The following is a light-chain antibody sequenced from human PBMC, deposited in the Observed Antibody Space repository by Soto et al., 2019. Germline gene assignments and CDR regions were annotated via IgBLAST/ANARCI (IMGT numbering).Light chain of an antibody. CDR1: QNINDY. CDR3: EHWHNTPWT. Sequence: IQLTQSPSSLSASAGDRVTITCRASQNINDYLNWIQLKPGKAPKLLIYAASSLQSKVPSKFSRSGYRKDYTLTISNLEPENFVTYYYEHWHNTPWTLGQGTKVEN. V-gene: IGKV1-39*01. J-gene: IGKJ1*01. CDR2: AAS.